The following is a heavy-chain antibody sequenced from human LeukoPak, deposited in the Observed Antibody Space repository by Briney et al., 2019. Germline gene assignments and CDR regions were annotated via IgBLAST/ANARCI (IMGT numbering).Heavy chain of an antibody. V-gene: IGHV3-74*01. J-gene: IGHJ2*01. CDR2: INSDGSST. CDR1: GFTFSSYW. Sequence: GGSLRLSCAASGFTFSSYWMHWVRQAPGKGLVWVSRINSDGSSTSYADSVKGRFTISRDNAKDTLYLQMNSLRAEDTAVYYCARDSGYSGYERTANKKRDWYFDLWGRGTLVTVSS. CDR3: ARDSGYSGYERTANKKRDWYFDL. D-gene: IGHD5-12*01.